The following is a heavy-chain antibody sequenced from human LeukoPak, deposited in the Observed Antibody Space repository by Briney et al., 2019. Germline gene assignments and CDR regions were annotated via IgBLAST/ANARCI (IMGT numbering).Heavy chain of an antibody. Sequence: ASVKVSCKASGYTFTGYYMHWVRQAPGQGLEWMGIINPSGGSTSYAQKFQGRVTMTRDTSTSTVYMELSSLRSEDTAVYYCARDHLTYYYDSSGYTPGWFDPWGQGTLVTVSS. CDR1: GYTFTGYY. J-gene: IGHJ5*02. D-gene: IGHD3-22*01. CDR3: ARDHLTYYYDSSGYTPGWFDP. CDR2: INPSGGST. V-gene: IGHV1-46*01.